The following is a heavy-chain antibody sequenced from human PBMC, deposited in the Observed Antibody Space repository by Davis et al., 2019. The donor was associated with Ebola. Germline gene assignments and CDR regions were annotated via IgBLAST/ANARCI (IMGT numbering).Heavy chain of an antibody. Sequence: GESLKISCAASGFTFTDYAMNWVRQAPGKGLEWVGRIKSKTYGGTTDYAAPVKGRFTISRDDSQNTLYLQMNSLKTEDTAVYYCTTAQTDSSSWLDSWGQGTLVTASS. CDR3: TTAQTDSSSWLDS. D-gene: IGHD6-13*01. CDR1: GFTFTDYA. J-gene: IGHJ5*01. CDR2: IKSKTYGGTT. V-gene: IGHV3-15*01.